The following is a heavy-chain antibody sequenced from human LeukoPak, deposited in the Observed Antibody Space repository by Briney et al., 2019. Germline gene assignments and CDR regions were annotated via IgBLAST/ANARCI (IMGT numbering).Heavy chain of an antibody. CDR3: ARKTSSDAFDI. CDR1: GFTFDDYA. D-gene: IGHD2-2*01. CDR2: ISWDGGST. Sequence: GGSLRLSCAASGFTFDDYAMHWVRQAPGKGLEWVSLISWDGGSTYYADSVKGRFTISRDNSKNSLYLQMNSLRAEDTALYYCARKTSSDAFDIWGQGTMVTVSS. V-gene: IGHV3-43D*03. J-gene: IGHJ3*02.